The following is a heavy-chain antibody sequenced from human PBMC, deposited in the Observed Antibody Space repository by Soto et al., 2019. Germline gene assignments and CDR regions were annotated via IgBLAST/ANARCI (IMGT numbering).Heavy chain of an antibody. CDR1: GGSISSGDYY. CDR3: AREDTAMGIDY. V-gene: IGHV4-30-4*01. J-gene: IGHJ4*02. Sequence: QVQLQESGPGLVNPSQTPSLTCTVSGGSISSGDYYRSWIRQPPGKGLEWIGYIDYPGRTYYNPSPKSRVTISVDTSKTQFSLKLSSVTAADTAVYYCAREDTAMGIDYWGQGTLVTVSS. D-gene: IGHD5-18*01. CDR2: IDYPGRT.